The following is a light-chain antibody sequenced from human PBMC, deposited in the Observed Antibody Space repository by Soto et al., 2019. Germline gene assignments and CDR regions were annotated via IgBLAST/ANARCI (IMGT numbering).Light chain of an antibody. J-gene: IGKJ1*01. CDR3: QQYDSYPQT. CDR2: AAS. CDR1: QGVSSY. Sequence: AIRMTQSPSSFSASTGDRATITCRASQGVSSYLAWYQQKPGKAPKLLIYAASTLQNGVPSRFSGSGSGTDFTLTISCLQSEDFASYYCQQYDSYPQTFGQGFKVEIK. V-gene: IGKV1-8*01.